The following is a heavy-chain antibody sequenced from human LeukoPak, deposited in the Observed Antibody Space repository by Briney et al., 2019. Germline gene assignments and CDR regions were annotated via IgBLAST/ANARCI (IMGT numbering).Heavy chain of an antibody. CDR1: GFTFSSYA. CDR2: ISGSGGST. J-gene: IGHJ4*02. CDR3: ARDKPWLLLWFGELYY. Sequence: PGGSLRLSCAASGFTFSSYAMSWVRQAPGKGLEWVSAISGSGGSTYYADSVKGRFTISRDNSKNTLYLQMNSLRAEDTAVYYCARDKPWLLLWFGELYYWGQGTLVTVSS. V-gene: IGHV3-23*01. D-gene: IGHD3-10*01.